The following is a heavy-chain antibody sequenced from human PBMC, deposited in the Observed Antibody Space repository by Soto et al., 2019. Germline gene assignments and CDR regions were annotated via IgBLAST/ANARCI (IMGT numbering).Heavy chain of an antibody. Sequence: SETLSLTCTVSGGSISSYYWSWIRQPPGKGLEWIGYIYYSGSTNYNPSLKSRVTISVDTSKNQFSLKLSSVTAADTAVYYCARLNRVVPAAIGWFDPWGQGTLVTVSS. V-gene: IGHV4-59*08. D-gene: IGHD2-2*01. CDR3: ARLNRVVPAAIGWFDP. J-gene: IGHJ5*02. CDR1: GGSISSYY. CDR2: IYYSGST.